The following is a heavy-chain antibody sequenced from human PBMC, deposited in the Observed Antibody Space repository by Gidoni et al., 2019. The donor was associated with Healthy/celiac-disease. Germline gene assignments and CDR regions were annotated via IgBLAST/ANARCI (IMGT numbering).Heavy chain of an antibody. Sequence: EVQLVESGGGLVKPGVSLRLSCAASGFTFSSYSMNWVRQAPGKGLEWVSSISSSSSYIYYADSVKGRFTISRDNAKNSLYLQMNSLRAEDTAVYYCARDSGGSYYFDYWGQGTLVTVSS. V-gene: IGHV3-21*01. J-gene: IGHJ4*02. CDR3: ARDSGGSYYFDY. CDR1: GFTFSSYS. D-gene: IGHD1-26*01. CDR2: ISSSSSYI.